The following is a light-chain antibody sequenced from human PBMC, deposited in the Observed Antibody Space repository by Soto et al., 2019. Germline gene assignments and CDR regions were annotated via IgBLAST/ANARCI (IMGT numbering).Light chain of an antibody. Sequence: EIVLTQSPATLSLSSGERATLSCRASQSVSSYLAWYQQKPGQAPRLLIYGASNRATGIPDRFSGSGSGTDFTLTISSLQPDDFATYYCQQYNSYRTFGQGTKVDIK. CDR3: QQYNSYRT. CDR1: QSVSSY. V-gene: IGKV3-11*01. J-gene: IGKJ1*01. CDR2: GAS.